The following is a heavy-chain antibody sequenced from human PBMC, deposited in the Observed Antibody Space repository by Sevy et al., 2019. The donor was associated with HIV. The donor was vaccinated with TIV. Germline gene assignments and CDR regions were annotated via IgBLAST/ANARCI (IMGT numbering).Heavy chain of an antibody. J-gene: IGHJ4*02. CDR1: GFTFRTFA. Sequence: GGSLRLSCAASGFTFRTFAMSWVRQAPGKGLQWVSSISDTGTSTYYADSVEGRFTISRDNSKKTPYLQMNSLRAADTALYYCSKYAGDFPHFDYWGQGTLVTVSS. CDR2: ISDTGTST. D-gene: IGHD7-27*01. V-gene: IGHV3-23*01. CDR3: SKYAGDFPHFDY.